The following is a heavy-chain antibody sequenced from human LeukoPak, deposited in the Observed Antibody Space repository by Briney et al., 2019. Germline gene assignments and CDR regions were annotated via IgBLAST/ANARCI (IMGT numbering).Heavy chain of an antibody. CDR1: GGSISSYY. J-gene: IGHJ5*02. Sequence: PSETLSLTCTVSGGSISSYYWSWVRQPAGKGLEWIGRIYTSGSTNYNPSLKSRVTISVDTSKNQFSLKLNSVTAADTAMYYCARGGTGGFDPWGQGTLVTVSS. V-gene: IGHV4-4*07. CDR3: ARGGTGGFDP. CDR2: IYTSGST. D-gene: IGHD3/OR15-3a*01.